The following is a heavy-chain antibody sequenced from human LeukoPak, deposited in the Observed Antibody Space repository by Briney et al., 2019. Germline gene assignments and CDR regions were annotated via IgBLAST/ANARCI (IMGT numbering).Heavy chain of an antibody. J-gene: IGHJ4*02. V-gene: IGHV3-30-3*01. CDR1: GFTFSSYA. CDR2: ISYDGSNK. Sequence: GGSLRLSCAASGFTFSSYAMHWVRQAPGKGLEWVAVISYDGSNKYYADSVKGRFTISRDNSKNTLYLQMNSLRAEDTVVYYCAIDIVVVPAAIDYWGQGTLVTVSS. D-gene: IGHD2-2*01. CDR3: AIDIVVVPAAIDY.